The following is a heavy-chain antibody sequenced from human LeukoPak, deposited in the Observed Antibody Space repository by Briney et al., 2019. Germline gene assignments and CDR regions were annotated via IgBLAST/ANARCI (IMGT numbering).Heavy chain of an antibody. V-gene: IGHV1-69*04. CDR2: IIPILGIA. CDR1: GGTFSSYA. D-gene: IGHD5-24*01. J-gene: IGHJ4*02. CDR3: ARDDRDGYNYFDY. Sequence: ASVKVSCKASGGTFSSYAISWVRQAPGQGREWMGRIIPILGIANYAQKFQGRVTITADKSTSTAYMELSSLRSEDTAVYYCARDDRDGYNYFDYWGQGTLVTVSS.